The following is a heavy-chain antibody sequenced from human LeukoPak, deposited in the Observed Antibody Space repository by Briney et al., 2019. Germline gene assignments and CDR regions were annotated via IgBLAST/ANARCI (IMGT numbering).Heavy chain of an antibody. Sequence: SETLSLTCSVSGASLSSPDFYWGWIRQPPGKGLECLGTIYYRGNTYYNPSLDSRVTILLDTSQNQFSLKLRYVTAADTAVYYCARRNVCGEGPMCTFDIWGQGTVVGVST. CDR3: ARRNVCGEGPMCTFDI. J-gene: IGHJ3*02. V-gene: IGHV4-39*01. D-gene: IGHD2-21*01. CDR1: GASLSSPDFY. CDR2: IYYRGNT.